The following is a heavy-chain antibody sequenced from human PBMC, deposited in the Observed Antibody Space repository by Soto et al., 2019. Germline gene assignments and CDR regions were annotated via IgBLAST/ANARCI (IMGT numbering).Heavy chain of an antibody. D-gene: IGHD6-19*01. Sequence: PGGSLRLSCAASGFTFSSYAMSWVRQAPGKGLEWVSDISGSGGSTYYADSVNGRFTISRDNSKNTLYLQMNSLRAEDTAVYYCAKPLYSSGWSKFDYWGQGTLVTVSS. V-gene: IGHV3-23*01. J-gene: IGHJ4*02. CDR2: ISGSGGST. CDR3: AKPLYSSGWSKFDY. CDR1: GFTFSSYA.